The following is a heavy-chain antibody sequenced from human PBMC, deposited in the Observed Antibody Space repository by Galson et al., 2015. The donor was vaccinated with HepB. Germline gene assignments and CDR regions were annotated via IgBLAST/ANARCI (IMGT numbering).Heavy chain of an antibody. V-gene: IGHV4-59*01. CDR2: IYYSGST. CDR3: ASTPFSQTTVTTSFWYFDL. J-gene: IGHJ2*01. CDR1: GGSISSYY. D-gene: IGHD4-17*01. Sequence: TLSLTCTVSGGSISSYYWSWIRQPPGKGLEWIGYIYYSGSTNYNPSLKSRVTISVDTSKNQFSLKLSSVTAADTAVYYCASTPFSQTTVTTSFWYFDLWGRGTLVTVSS.